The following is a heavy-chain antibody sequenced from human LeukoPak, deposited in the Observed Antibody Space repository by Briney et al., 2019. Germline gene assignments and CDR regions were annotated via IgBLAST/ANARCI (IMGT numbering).Heavy chain of an antibody. Sequence: PGGSLRLSCAASGFTFSSYAMHWVRQAPGKGLEWVAVISYDGSNKYYADSVKGRFTIFRDNSKNTLYLQMNSLRAEDTAVYYCARAGGWYSYGYTDPGFDYWGQGTLVTVSS. V-gene: IGHV3-30-3*01. CDR2: ISYDGSNK. J-gene: IGHJ4*02. CDR3: ARAGGWYSYGYTDPGFDY. CDR1: GFTFSSYA. D-gene: IGHD5-18*01.